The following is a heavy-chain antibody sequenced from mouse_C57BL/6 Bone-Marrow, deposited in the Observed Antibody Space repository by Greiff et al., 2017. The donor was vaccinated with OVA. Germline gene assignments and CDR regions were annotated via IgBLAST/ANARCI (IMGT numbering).Heavy chain of an antibody. CDR2: ISYSGST. J-gene: IGHJ1*03. CDR3: ARGDYYVSSRYWYFDV. Sequence: DVQLQESGPGLAKPSQPLSLTCSVTGYSITSDYWNWIRKFPGNKLEYMGYISYSGSTYYNPSLKSRISITRDTSKNQYYLQLNSVTTEDTATYYCARGDYYVSSRYWYFDVWGTGTTVTVSS. D-gene: IGHD1-1*01. V-gene: IGHV3-8*01. CDR1: GYSITSDY.